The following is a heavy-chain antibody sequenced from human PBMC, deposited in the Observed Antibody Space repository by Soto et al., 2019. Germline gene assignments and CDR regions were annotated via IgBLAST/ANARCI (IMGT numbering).Heavy chain of an antibody. CDR2: ISWDGEK. D-gene: IGHD3-9*01. J-gene: IGHJ4*02. CDR3: AHRRVDLLTGHYYFDY. Sequence: ITLKESGPPLVKPTQTLTLTCTFSGFSLNTRGVGVGWIRQHPGKALEWLALISWDGEKRYSPSLNSRLTITNDASANQLVLTSTDMDPVDTATHYCAHRRVDLLTGHYYFDYCGQGTLVTVTP. CDR1: GFSLNTRGVG. V-gene: IGHV2-5*02.